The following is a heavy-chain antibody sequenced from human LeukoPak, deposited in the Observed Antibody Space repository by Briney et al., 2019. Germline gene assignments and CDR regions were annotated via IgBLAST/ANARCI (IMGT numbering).Heavy chain of an antibody. D-gene: IGHD3-10*01. CDR2: INHSGGT. CDR3: ARARITMIRGVAYGMDV. CDR1: GGSFSGYY. V-gene: IGHV4-34*01. J-gene: IGHJ6*02. Sequence: SETLSLTCAVYGGSFSGYYWNWIRQPPGKGLEWIGKINHSGGTNYNPSLKSRVTISVDTSKNQFSLKLSSVTAADTAVYYCARARITMIRGVAYGMDVWGQGTTVTVSS.